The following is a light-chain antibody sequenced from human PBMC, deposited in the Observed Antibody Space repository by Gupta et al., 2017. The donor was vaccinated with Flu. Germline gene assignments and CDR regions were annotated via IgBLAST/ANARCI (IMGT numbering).Light chain of an antibody. Sequence: DIPMTQSPSSVSAPVGDRVTITCRASQVISSWLAWYQQKPGKAPKLLIYAESSLQSGVPSRCSGSGAGTELTLNTSSLQHEDVATYYCPQANSFYRTFGHGTKVDIK. CDR1: QVISSW. CDR3: PQANSFYRT. V-gene: IGKV1-12*01. J-gene: IGKJ3*01. CDR2: AES.